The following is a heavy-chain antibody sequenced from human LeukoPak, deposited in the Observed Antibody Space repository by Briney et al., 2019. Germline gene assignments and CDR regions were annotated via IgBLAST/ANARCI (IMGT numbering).Heavy chain of an antibody. CDR1: GGTFSSYA. CDR3: ASRHYYGTLSYYMDV. D-gene: IGHD3-10*01. CDR2: IIPIFGTA. V-gene: IGHV1-69*05. J-gene: IGHJ6*03. Sequence: SVKVSCKASGGTFSSYAISWVRQAPGQGLEWMGGIIPIFGTANYAQKFQGRVTITTDESTSTAYMELSSLRSEDTAVYYCASRHYYGTLSYYMDVWGKGTTVTVSS.